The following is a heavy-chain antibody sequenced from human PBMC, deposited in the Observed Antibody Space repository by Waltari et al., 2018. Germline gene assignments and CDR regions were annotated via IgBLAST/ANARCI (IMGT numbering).Heavy chain of an antibody. Sequence: QLQLQESGPGLVEPSETLSLTSAVSAYSIRSVYCWRWTRQAPGKGLEWIGSIYHSGSTYYNTSLKRRVTITVETTKNQFSLKLSSVTAADTAVYYCARVGVSGWSPFDYWGQGTLVTVSS. J-gene: IGHJ4*02. V-gene: IGHV4-38-2*01. CDR2: IYHSGST. D-gene: IGHD6-19*01. CDR3: ARVGVSGWSPFDY. CDR1: AYSIRSVYC.